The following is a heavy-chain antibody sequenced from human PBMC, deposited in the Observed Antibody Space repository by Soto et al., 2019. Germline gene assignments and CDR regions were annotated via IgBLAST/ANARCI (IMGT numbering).Heavy chain of an antibody. Sequence: ASVKVSCKASGGTFSSYAISWVRQAPGQGLEWMGGIIPIFGTANYAQKFQGRVTITADESTSTAYMELSSLRSEDTAVYYCARVVTGTAAEYYIDYWGQGTLVTVSS. V-gene: IGHV1-69*13. CDR1: GGTFSSYA. J-gene: IGHJ4*02. CDR3: ARVVTGTAAEYYIDY. CDR2: IIPIFGTA. D-gene: IGHD1-7*01.